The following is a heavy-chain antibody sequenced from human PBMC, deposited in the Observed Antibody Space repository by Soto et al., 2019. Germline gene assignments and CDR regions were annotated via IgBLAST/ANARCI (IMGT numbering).Heavy chain of an antibody. D-gene: IGHD3-10*01. CDR1: GFTFSDSY. CDR3: ARDRGGYGPPDV. J-gene: IGHJ6*02. V-gene: IGHV3-11*06. Sequence: QVQLVESGGGLVKPGGSLRLSCAASGFTFSDSYMSWIRQAPGKGLQWVAYISGSSGYTGYADSVKGRFTISRDNAKNSLYLQMNSLRAGDTAVYYCARDRGGYGPPDVWGQGTTVTVSS. CDR2: ISGSSGYT.